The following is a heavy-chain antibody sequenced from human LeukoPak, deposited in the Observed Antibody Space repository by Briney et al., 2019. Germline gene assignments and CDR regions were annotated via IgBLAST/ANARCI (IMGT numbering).Heavy chain of an antibody. V-gene: IGHV3-23*01. CDR3: AKDKDGGNSGNY. J-gene: IGHJ4*02. Sequence: GGSLRLSCAASGFTFSSYAMSWVRQAPGKGLEWVSAISGSGGSTYYADSVRGRFTISRDNSKNTLYLQMNSLRAEDTAVYYCAKDKDGGNSGNYWGQGTLVTVSS. CDR2: ISGSGGST. D-gene: IGHD4-23*01. CDR1: GFTFSSYA.